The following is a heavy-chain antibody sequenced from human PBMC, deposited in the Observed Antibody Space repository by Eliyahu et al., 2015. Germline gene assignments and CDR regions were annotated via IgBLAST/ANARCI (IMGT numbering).Heavy chain of an antibody. J-gene: IGHJ4*02. CDR2: IXPNDSXR. D-gene: IGHD3-3*01. Sequence: EVQLVQSGAEVKKAGESLKISCQASGYTFIYYWIAWVRQKAGQDLEWMGIIXPNDSXRKYNTSFEGQVTVSVDKSSNMAYLQFNSLKASDSAMYYCARGGTSNFYRGSFDTWGQGTLVTVSS. CDR1: GYTFIYYW. V-gene: IGHV5-51*01. CDR3: ARGGTSNFYRGSFDT.